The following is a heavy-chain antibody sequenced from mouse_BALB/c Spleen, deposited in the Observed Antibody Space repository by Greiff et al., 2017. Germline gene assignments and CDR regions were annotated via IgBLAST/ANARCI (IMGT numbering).Heavy chain of an antibody. V-gene: IGHV3-8*02. CDR2: ISYSGST. J-gene: IGHJ3*01. Sequence: EVHLVESGPSLVKPSQTLSLTCSVTGDSITSGYWNWIRKFPGNKLEYMGYISYSGSTYYNPSLKSRISITRDTSKNQYYLQLNSVTTEDTATYYCASPAYYYGSSPFAYWGQGTLVTVSA. D-gene: IGHD1-1*01. CDR1: GDSITSGY. CDR3: ASPAYYYGSSPFAY.